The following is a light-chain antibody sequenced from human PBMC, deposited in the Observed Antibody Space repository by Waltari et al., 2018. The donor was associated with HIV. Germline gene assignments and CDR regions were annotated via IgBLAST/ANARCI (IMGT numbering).Light chain of an antibody. CDR2: EAA. Sequence: QSALTQPASVSGSPGQSIAISCTGTSSDVGAYNFVSWDQQHPDKAPKLLIYEAAHRPSGVSDRFSGSKSGNTASLTISGLQAEDEADYYCASYTTTTTPHMVFGGGTRLSVL. V-gene: IGLV2-14*01. CDR3: ASYTTTTTPHMV. CDR1: SSDVGAYNF. J-gene: IGLJ2*01.